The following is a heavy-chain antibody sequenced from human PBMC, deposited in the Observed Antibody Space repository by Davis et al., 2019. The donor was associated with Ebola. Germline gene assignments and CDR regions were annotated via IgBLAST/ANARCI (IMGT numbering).Heavy chain of an antibody. CDR2: ISDDSSST. J-gene: IGHJ4*02. CDR3: VSAGWDH. D-gene: IGHD2-15*01. Sequence: GESLKIPCAASGFTFSSYSMNWVRQTPGKGLEWVSHISDDSSSTYYADSVKGRFTIARDNAKNSLYLQLNTLRDEDTAVYFCVSAGWDHWGQGTLVTVSS. V-gene: IGHV3-48*02. CDR1: GFTFSSYS.